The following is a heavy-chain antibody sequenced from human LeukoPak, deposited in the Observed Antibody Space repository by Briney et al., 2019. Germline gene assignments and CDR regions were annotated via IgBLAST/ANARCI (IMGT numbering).Heavy chain of an antibody. V-gene: IGHV3-30-3*01. CDR3: ARQEAIGEPPFDY. CDR2: ISYDGSNK. J-gene: IGHJ4*02. D-gene: IGHD3-10*01. Sequence: PGGSLRLSCAASGFTFSSYAMHWVRQAPGKGLEWVAVISYDGSNKYYADSVKGRFTISRDNSKNTLYLQMNSLRAEDTAVYYCARQEAIGEPPFDYWGQGTLVTVSS. CDR1: GFTFSSYA.